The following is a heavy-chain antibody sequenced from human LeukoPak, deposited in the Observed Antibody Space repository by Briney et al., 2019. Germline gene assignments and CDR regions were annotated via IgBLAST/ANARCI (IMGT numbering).Heavy chain of an antibody. CDR3: ARVAAAGPKEDY. V-gene: IGHV3-30-3*01. D-gene: IGHD6-13*01. J-gene: IGHJ4*02. CDR2: ISYDGSNK. CDR1: GFTFSSYA. Sequence: GGSLRLSCAASGFTFSSYAMHWVRQAPGKGLERVAVISYDGSNKYYADSVKGRFTISRDNSKNTLYLQMNSLRAEDTAVYYCARVAAAGPKEDYWGQGTLVTVSS.